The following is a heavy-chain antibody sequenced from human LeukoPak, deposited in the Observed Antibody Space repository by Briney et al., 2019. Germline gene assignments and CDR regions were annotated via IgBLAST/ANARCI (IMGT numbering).Heavy chain of an antibody. V-gene: IGHV3-33*01. CDR2: IWYDGSNK. D-gene: IGHD7-27*01. Sequence: GALRLSCVASGFTFSSYGIHWVRQAPGKGLEWVAVIWYDGSNKYYADSVMGRFTISRDNSKDTLHLQTNSLRAEGTAVYYCARELGYGMDVWGQGTTVTVSS. CDR3: ARELGYGMDV. J-gene: IGHJ6*02. CDR1: GFTFSSYG.